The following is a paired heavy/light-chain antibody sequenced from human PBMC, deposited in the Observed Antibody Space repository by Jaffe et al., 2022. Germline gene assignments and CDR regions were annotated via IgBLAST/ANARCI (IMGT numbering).Heavy chain of an antibody. CDR1: GFTFSDYY. Sequence: QVQLVESGGGLVKPGGSLRLSCAASGFTFSDYYMSWIRQAPGKGLEWVSYISSSGSTIYYADSVKGRFTISRDNAKNSLYLQMNSLRAEDTAVYYCARPKRISWYNYYYYYMDVWGKGTTVTVSS. D-gene: IGHD6-13*01. CDR2: ISSSGSTI. CDR3: ARPKRISWYNYYYYYMDV. V-gene: IGHV3-11*01. J-gene: IGHJ6*03.
Light chain of an antibody. V-gene: IGKV1-39*01. J-gene: IGKJ1*01. CDR1: QSISSY. CDR3: QQSYSTLTWT. CDR2: AAS. Sequence: DIQMTQSPSSLSASVGDRVTITCRASQSISSYLNWYQQKPGKAPKLLIYAASSLQSGVPSRFSGSGSGTDFTLTISSLQPEDFATYYCQQSYSTLTWTFGQGTKVEIK.